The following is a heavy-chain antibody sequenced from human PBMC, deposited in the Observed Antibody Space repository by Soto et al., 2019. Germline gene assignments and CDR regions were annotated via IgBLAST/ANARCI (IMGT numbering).Heavy chain of an antibody. CDR2: IYYGGGT. CDR1: GGSISSYY. Sequence: SETLSLTCTVSGGSISSYYGNWIRQPPGKGLEWIGDIYYGGGTNYNPSLKSRVTLSVDTSKNQFSLKLSSATAADTAVYYCASQYYYDSSGSQTFDYWGQGTQVTVSS. CDR3: ASQYYYDSSGSQTFDY. V-gene: IGHV4-59*01. D-gene: IGHD3-22*01. J-gene: IGHJ4*02.